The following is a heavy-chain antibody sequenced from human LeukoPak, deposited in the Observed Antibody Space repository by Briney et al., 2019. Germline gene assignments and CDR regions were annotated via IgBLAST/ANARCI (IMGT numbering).Heavy chain of an antibody. CDR3: ARVIDDVWSGPLKSKSWFDP. J-gene: IGHJ5*02. V-gene: IGHV1-69*05. Sequence: GASVKVSYKASGGTFSSYAISWVRQAPGQGLEWMGRIIPIFGTANYAQKFQGRVTITTDESTSTAYMELSSLRSEDTAVYYCARVIDDVWSGPLKSKSWFDPWGQGTLVTVSS. CDR2: IIPIFGTA. CDR1: GGTFSSYA. D-gene: IGHD3-3*01.